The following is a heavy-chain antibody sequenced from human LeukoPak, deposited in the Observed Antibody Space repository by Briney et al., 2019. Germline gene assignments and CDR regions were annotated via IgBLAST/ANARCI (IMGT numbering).Heavy chain of an antibody. D-gene: IGHD5-24*01. CDR1: GFTVSSNY. CDR2: IYSGGSS. J-gene: IGHJ4*02. CDR3: ARVQRWLPSDLFDY. V-gene: IGHV3-53*01. Sequence: PGGSLRLSCAASGFTVSSNYMSWVRQAPGKGLEWVSVIYSGGSSYYADSVKGRFTISRDNSKNTVYLQMNSLRAEDTAVYYCARVQRWLPSDLFDYWGQGTLVTVSS.